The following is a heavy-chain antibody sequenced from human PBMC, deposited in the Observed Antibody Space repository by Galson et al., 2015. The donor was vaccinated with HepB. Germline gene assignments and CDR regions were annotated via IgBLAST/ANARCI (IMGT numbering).Heavy chain of an antibody. D-gene: IGHD4-17*01. CDR3: ARGNYGDDDAFDY. V-gene: IGHV1-46*01. CDR2: INPGAGNA. J-gene: IGHJ4*02. Sequence: SVKVSCKASGYRFTNYYIHWARQAPGQGLEWMGKINPGAGNANYAQKFQGRVTMTRDTSTSTVHMELNTLRTEDTAVYFCARGNYGDDDAFDYWGQGTLVTVSS. CDR1: GYRFTNYY.